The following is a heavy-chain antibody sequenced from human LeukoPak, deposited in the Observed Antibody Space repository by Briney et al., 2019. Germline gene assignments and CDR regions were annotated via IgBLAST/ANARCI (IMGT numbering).Heavy chain of an antibody. Sequence: PGGSLRLSCAASGFTFSNYGMHWVRQAPGKGLEWVAVIWHDGSNKYYADSVKGRLTISRDNSKNTLYLQMNNLRVEDTAVYYCARDVKWGGWPFDYWGQGTLVTVSS. J-gene: IGHJ4*02. D-gene: IGHD6-19*01. CDR1: GFTFSNYG. V-gene: IGHV3-33*01. CDR2: IWHDGSNK. CDR3: ARDVKWGGWPFDY.